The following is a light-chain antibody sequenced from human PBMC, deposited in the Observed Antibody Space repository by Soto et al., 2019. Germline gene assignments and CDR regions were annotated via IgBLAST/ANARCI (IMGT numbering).Light chain of an antibody. Sequence: EIVLTQSPGTLSLSPGDRATLSCRASQSLSSNYLAWYQQKRGQAPRLLIYGASNRATDIPDRFSGSGSGTEFALTITRLEPADFAVYFCQQYDTFPRTFGQWTKVAIQ. CDR1: QSLSSNY. CDR3: QQYDTFPRT. V-gene: IGKV3-20*01. CDR2: GAS. J-gene: IGKJ1*01.